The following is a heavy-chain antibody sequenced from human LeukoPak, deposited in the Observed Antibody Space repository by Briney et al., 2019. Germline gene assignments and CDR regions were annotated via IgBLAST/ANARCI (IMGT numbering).Heavy chain of an antibody. CDR2: IREDGTEK. CDR3: ARDGRAFDY. Sequence: GGSLRLSCAASGFTFSNYWMSWVRQAPGKGPEWVANIREDGTEKYYVDSVKGRFTISRDNAKNSLSLQMNNLRAEDTALYYCARDGRAFDYWGQGVLVTVSS. J-gene: IGHJ4*02. V-gene: IGHV3-7*01. CDR1: GFTFSNYW.